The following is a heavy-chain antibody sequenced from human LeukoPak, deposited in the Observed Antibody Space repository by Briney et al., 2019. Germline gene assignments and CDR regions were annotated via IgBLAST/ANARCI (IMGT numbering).Heavy chain of an antibody. V-gene: IGHV1-2*02. D-gene: IGHD2-2*01. CDR3: ASYPGTVAPGGMDV. CDR2: INPNSGGT. J-gene: IGHJ6*02. Sequence: ASVKVSCKASGYTFAGYYMHWVRQAPGQGLEWMGWINPNSGGTNSAQKFQGRVSMTRDTSISTAHMELSRLTSDDTAVYYCASYPGTVAPGGMDVWGQGTTVTASS. CDR1: GYTFAGYY.